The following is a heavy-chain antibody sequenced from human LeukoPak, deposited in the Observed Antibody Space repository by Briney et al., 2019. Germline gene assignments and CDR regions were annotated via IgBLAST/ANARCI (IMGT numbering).Heavy chain of an antibody. J-gene: IGHJ4*02. CDR3: ARGPYSSGWYDY. CDR2: IYTGGST. Sequence: GGSLRLSCAASGFTVSNNFMSWVRQTPGKGLEWVSVIYTGGSTYYADSVKGRFTISRDNSKNTLYLQMKSLRAEDTAVYYCARGPYSSGWYDYWGQGTLVTVPS. CDR1: GFTVSNNF. V-gene: IGHV3-53*01. D-gene: IGHD6-19*01.